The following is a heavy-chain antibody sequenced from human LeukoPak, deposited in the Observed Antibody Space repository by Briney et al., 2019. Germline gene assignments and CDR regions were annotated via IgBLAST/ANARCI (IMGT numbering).Heavy chain of an antibody. V-gene: IGHV1-18*01. CDR1: GYTFTSYG. CDR2: ISAYNGNT. CDR3: ARGAVAYCGGDCYSTLDY. D-gene: IGHD2-21*02. J-gene: IGHJ4*02. Sequence: ASVKVSCKASGYTFTSYGISWVRQAPGQGLEWMGWISAYNGNTNYAQKLQGRVTMTTDTSTSTAYMELRSLRSDDTAVYYCARGAVAYCGGDCYSTLDYWGQGTLVTVSS.